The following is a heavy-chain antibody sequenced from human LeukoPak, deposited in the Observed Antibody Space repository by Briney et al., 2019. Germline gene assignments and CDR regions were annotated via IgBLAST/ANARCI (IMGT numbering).Heavy chain of an antibody. V-gene: IGHV3-30*02. CDR2: IRYDGSNK. Sequence: GGSLRLSCAASGFTFSSYGMHWVRQAPGKGLEWVAFIRYDGSNKYYADSVKGRFTISRDNSKNTLYLQMNSLRAEDTAVYYCAKDHPPTRYYYGSGSPGGFDYWGQGTLVTVSS. D-gene: IGHD3-10*01. J-gene: IGHJ4*02. CDR1: GFTFSSYG. CDR3: AKDHPPTRYYYGSGSPGGFDY.